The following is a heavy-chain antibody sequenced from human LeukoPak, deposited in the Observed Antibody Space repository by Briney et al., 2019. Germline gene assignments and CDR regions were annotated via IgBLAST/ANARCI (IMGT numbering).Heavy chain of an antibody. J-gene: IGHJ4*02. CDR2: ISGSGVTT. CDR3: AKSPGQIQLDYFDY. Sequence: GGSLRLSCAASGFTFSRYAMSWVRQAPGMGLEWVSTISGSGVTTYYADSVRGRFTISRDNSKTTLYLQLDSLRPEDMAIYYCAKSPGQIQLDYFDYWGQGTLVTVSS. D-gene: IGHD1-1*01. V-gene: IGHV3-23*01. CDR1: GFTFSRYA.